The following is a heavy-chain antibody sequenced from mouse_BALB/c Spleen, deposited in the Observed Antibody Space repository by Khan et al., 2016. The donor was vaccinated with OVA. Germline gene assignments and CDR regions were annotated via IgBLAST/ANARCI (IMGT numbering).Heavy chain of an antibody. Sequence: QVRLQQSGAELARPGASVMMSCKASGYTFTSYTMHWVKQRPGQGLEWIGHINPSSGYTNYNQKFKDKATLTADKSSRIAYMQLSSLTSEDSAVYYCAREGAYYRSDGWFAYWGQGTLVTVSA. J-gene: IGHJ3*01. CDR1: GYTFTSYT. CDR2: INPSSGYT. V-gene: IGHV1-4*01. D-gene: IGHD2-14*01. CDR3: AREGAYYRSDGWFAY.